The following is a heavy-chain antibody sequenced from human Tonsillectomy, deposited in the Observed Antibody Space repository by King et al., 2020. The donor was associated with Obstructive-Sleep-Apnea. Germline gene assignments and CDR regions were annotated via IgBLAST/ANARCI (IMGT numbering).Heavy chain of an antibody. J-gene: IGHJ4*02. CDR2: IKSKTDGGTT. CDR1: GITFRNAW. CDR3: TTTHSSSWYPYFDY. D-gene: IGHD6-13*01. Sequence: VQLVESGGGLVKPGGSLRLSCAASGITFRNAWMSWVRQAPGKGLEWVGRIKSKTDGGTTDYAAPVKGRFTISRDDSKNTLYLQMNSLKTEDTAVYYCTTTHSSSWYPYFDYWGQGTLVTVSS. V-gene: IGHV3-15*01.